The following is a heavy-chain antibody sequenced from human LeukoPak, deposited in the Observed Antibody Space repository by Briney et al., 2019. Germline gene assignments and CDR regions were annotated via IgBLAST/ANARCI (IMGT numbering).Heavy chain of an antibody. CDR1: GGSISSSSYY. V-gene: IGHV4-39*01. Sequence: SETLSLTCTVSGGSISSSSYYWGWIRQPPGKGLEWIGSIYYSGSTYYNPSLKSRVTISVDTSKNQFSPKLSSVTAADTAVYYCARHEVGYQLLPYYFDYWGQGTLVTVSS. CDR2: IYYSGST. CDR3: ARHEVGYQLLPYYFDY. J-gene: IGHJ4*02. D-gene: IGHD2-2*01.